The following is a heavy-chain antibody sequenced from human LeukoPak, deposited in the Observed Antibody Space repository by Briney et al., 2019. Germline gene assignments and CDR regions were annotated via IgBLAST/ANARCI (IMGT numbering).Heavy chain of an antibody. CDR3: ARGPLPYYYVSSGYYYELDY. J-gene: IGHJ4*02. V-gene: IGHV1-8*01. CDR2: MNPNSGNT. Sequence: ASVKVSCKASGYTFTGYDINWVRQATGQGLEWMGWMNPNSGNTGYAQKFQGRVTMTRNTSISTAYTELSSLRSEDTAVYYCARGPLPYYYVSSGYYYELDYWGQGTLVTVSS. CDR1: GYTFTGYD. D-gene: IGHD3-22*01.